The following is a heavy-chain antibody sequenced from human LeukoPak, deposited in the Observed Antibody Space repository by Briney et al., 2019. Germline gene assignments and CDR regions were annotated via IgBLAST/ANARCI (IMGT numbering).Heavy chain of an antibody. CDR3: ARGPNWNEKKYFDY. J-gene: IGHJ4*02. CDR2: ISSSGSTI. Sequence: GGFLRLSCAASGFTFSSYTMNWVRQAPGKGLEWVSYISSSGSTIYYADSVKGRFTISRDNAKNSLYLQMNSLRDEDTAVYYCARGPNWNEKKYFDYWGQGTLVTVSS. CDR1: GFTFSSYT. V-gene: IGHV3-48*02. D-gene: IGHD1-1*01.